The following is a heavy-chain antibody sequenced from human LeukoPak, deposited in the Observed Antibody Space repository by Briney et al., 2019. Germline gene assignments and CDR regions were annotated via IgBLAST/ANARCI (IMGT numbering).Heavy chain of an antibody. Sequence: GESLRLSCAASGVTFSNSAMSWVRQAPGKGLEWVSTLSGSGITTYYADSVKGRFTISRDNSKNTLYLQMNSLRAEDTAVYYCAKGIYSSGWSYFDYWGHGTLVTVSS. J-gene: IGHJ4*01. V-gene: IGHV3-23*01. D-gene: IGHD6-19*01. CDR1: GVTFSNSA. CDR2: LSGSGITT. CDR3: AKGIYSSGWSYFDY.